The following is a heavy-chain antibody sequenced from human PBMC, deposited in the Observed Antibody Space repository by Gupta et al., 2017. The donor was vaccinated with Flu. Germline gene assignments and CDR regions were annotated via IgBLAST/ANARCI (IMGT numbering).Heavy chain of an antibody. Sequence: EVQLVESGGGLVKPGGSLRLPCAASGFTFSNAWMSWVRQAPGRGLEWVGRIKSKTNGGTTDYAAPVRGRFTISRDDSKNTLYLEMNSLKTEDTAVYYCFTDRTYSPVDHWGQGALVTVSS. CDR1: GFTFSNAW. V-gene: IGHV3-15*01. CDR3: FTDRTYSPVDH. CDR2: IKSKTNGGTT. J-gene: IGHJ4*02. D-gene: IGHD3-16*01.